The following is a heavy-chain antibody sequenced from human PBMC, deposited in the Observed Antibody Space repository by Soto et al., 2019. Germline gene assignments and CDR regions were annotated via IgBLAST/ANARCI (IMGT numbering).Heavy chain of an antibody. CDR3: AGEYYDFWSGYYSWFDP. CDR2: IYYSGST. Sequence: SETLSLTCTVSGGSISSYNWSWIRQPPGKGLEWIGYIYYSGSTNYNPSLKSRVTISVDTSKNQFSLKLSSVTAADTAVYYCAGEYYDFWSGYYSWFDPWGQGTLVTVSS. J-gene: IGHJ5*02. CDR1: GGSISSYN. V-gene: IGHV4-59*01. D-gene: IGHD3-3*01.